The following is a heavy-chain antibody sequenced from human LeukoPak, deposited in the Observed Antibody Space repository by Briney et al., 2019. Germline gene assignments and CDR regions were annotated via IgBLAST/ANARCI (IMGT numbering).Heavy chain of an antibody. CDR2: ISYDGSDK. Sequence: GRSLRLSCAASGFTFTTYAMHWVRQAPGKGLDWVAVISYDGSDKYYADSVKGRFTISRDNSKNTPYLQMNSLRAEDTAVYYCARARTTTGTTRIAFNIWGQGTVVTVSS. J-gene: IGHJ3*02. CDR3: ARARTTTGTTRIAFNI. V-gene: IGHV3-30-3*01. D-gene: IGHD1-1*01. CDR1: GFTFTTYA.